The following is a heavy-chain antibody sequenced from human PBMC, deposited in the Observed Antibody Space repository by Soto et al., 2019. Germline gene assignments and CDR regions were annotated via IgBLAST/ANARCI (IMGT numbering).Heavy chain of an antibody. Sequence: EVQLVESGGGLVKPGGSLRLSCAASGFTFSNAWMNWVRQAPGKGLEWIGRIKTKVDGGTAEYAAPVKVRFTISRDDSKNTLYLQMNSLKVEDTAVYFCTRDLAVRHINYYCAMDVWGRGTTVTVSS. D-gene: IGHD4-17*01. CDR3: TRDLAVRHINYYCAMDV. CDR2: IKTKVDGGTA. J-gene: IGHJ6*02. V-gene: IGHV3-15*01. CDR1: GFTFSNAW.